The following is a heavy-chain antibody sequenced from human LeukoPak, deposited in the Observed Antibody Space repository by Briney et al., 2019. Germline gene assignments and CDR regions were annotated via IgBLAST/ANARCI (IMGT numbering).Heavy chain of an antibody. CDR1: GGTFSSYA. CDR2: IIPIFGTA. V-gene: IGHV1-69*13. CDR3: ARGGYCSGGSCSNWFDP. D-gene: IGHD2-15*01. Sequence: ASVKVSCKASGGTFSSYAISWVRQAPGQGLEWMGGIIPIFGTANYAQKFQGRVTITADESTSTAYMELSSLRSEDTAVYYCARGGYCSGGSCSNWFDPWGQGTLVTVSS. J-gene: IGHJ5*02.